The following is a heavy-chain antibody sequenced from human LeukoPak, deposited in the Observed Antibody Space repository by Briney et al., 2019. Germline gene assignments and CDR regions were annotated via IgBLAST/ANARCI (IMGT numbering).Heavy chain of an antibody. Sequence: PSETLSLTCAVYGGSFSGYYWSWIRQPPGKGLEWIGEINHSGSTNYNPSLKSLVTISVDTSKNQFSLKLSSVTAADTAVYFCARGERGYTYGYLWNELPYYFDYWGRGTLVTVSS. CDR3: ARGERGYTYGYLWNELPYYFDY. J-gene: IGHJ4*02. CDR2: INHSGST. D-gene: IGHD5-18*01. V-gene: IGHV4-34*01. CDR1: GGSFSGYY.